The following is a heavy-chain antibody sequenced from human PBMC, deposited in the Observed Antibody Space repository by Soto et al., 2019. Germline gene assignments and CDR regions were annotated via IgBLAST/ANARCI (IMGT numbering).Heavy chain of an antibody. CDR3: AKDTFLKPPRGITGTSIFDY. V-gene: IGHV3-9*01. CDR1: GFTFDDYA. D-gene: IGHD1-20*01. CDR2: ISWNSGSI. Sequence: GGSLRLSCAASGFTFDDYAMHWVRQAPGKGLEWVSGISWNSGSIGYADSVKGRFTISRDNAKNSLYLQMNSLRAEDTALYYCAKDTFLKPPRGITGTSIFDYWGQGTLVTVSS. J-gene: IGHJ4*02.